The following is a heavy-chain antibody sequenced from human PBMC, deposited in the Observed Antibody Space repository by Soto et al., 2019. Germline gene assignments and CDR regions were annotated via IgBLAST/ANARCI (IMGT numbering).Heavy chain of an antibody. J-gene: IGHJ4*02. D-gene: IGHD3-22*01. Sequence: EVQLVESGGGLVKPGGSQRLSCAASGFTFSSHSMNWVRQAPGKGLEWVSSISSSSTYIYYADSVKGRFTISRDNAKNSLYLQMNSLRAEDTAVYYCASHPRDSSGYWYYFDYWGQGTLVTVSS. V-gene: IGHV3-21*01. CDR1: GFTFSSHS. CDR2: ISSSSTYI. CDR3: ASHPRDSSGYWYYFDY.